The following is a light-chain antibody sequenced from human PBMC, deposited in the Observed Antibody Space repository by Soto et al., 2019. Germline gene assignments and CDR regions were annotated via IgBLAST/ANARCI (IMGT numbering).Light chain of an antibody. V-gene: IGKV3-11*01. CDR1: QAVSSSY. CDR3: QQRNNWPRIT. J-gene: IGKJ5*01. Sequence: EIVLTQSPVTLSLSPGERATLSCRASQAVSSSYLGWYQQRPGQAPRLLIYAASSRAPGIPARFSGSGSGTDFTLTFSSLEPEDFAVYYCQQRNNWPRITFGQGTRLDIK. CDR2: AAS.